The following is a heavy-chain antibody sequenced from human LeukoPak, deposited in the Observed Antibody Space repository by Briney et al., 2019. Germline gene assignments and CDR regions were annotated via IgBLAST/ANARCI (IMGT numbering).Heavy chain of an antibody. CDR2: INHSGST. D-gene: IGHD3-10*01. CDR1: GGSFSGYY. Sequence: PSETLSLTCAVYGGSFSGYYWSWIRQPPGKGLEWIGEINHSGSTNYNPSLKSRATISVDTSKNQFSLKLSSVTAADTAVYYCARGRAYYYGSGSYPWFDPWGQGTLVTVSS. V-gene: IGHV4-34*01. CDR3: ARGRAYYYGSGSYPWFDP. J-gene: IGHJ5*02.